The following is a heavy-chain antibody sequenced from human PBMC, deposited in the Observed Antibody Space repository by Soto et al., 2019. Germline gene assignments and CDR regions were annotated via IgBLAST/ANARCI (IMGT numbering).Heavy chain of an antibody. CDR1: GGSISSGGYY. Sequence: SETLSLTCTVSGGSISSGGYYWSWIRQLPGKGLEWIGYIYYSGSTYYNPSLKSRVTISVDTSKNQFSLKLSSVTAADTAVYYCARTTLNDYGDYECFDYWGQGTLVTVSS. J-gene: IGHJ4*02. D-gene: IGHD4-17*01. V-gene: IGHV4-31*03. CDR2: IYYSGST. CDR3: ARTTLNDYGDYECFDY.